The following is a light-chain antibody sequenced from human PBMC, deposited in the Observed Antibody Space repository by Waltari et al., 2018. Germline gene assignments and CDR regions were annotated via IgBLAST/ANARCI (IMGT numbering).Light chain of an antibody. CDR2: DAS. J-gene: IGKJ4*01. Sequence: EIVLTQSPATLSLSPGDRATLSCRASQSVNNKLAWYQQNPGQAPRLLIYDASTRATGVPARFSGSGSGTDLTLSISSLEPEDFAVYYCQHRSSWPLTFGGGTKLEIK. CDR3: QHRSSWPLT. V-gene: IGKV3-11*01. CDR1: QSVNNK.